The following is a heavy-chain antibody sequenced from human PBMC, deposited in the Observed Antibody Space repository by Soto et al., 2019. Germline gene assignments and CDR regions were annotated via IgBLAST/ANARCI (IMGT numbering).Heavy chain of an antibody. CDR1: GGSISSSSYY. CDR3: ARDYSSSWYYYYGMDV. J-gene: IGHJ6*02. CDR2: IYYSGST. D-gene: IGHD6-13*01. Sequence: SETLSLTCTVSGGSISSSSYYWGGIRQPPGKGLEWIGSIYYSGSTYYNPSLKSRVTISVDTSKNQFSLKLSSVTAADTAVYYCARDYSSSWYYYYGMDVWGQGTTVTVSS. V-gene: IGHV4-39*02.